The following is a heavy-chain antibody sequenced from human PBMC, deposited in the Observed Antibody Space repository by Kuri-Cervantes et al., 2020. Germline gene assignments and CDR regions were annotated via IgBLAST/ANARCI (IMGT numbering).Heavy chain of an antibody. D-gene: IGHD3-10*01. CDR1: GFPFSSYS. CDR3: ARGLDYYGSGSSYWYFDL. CDR2: ISSSSSTI. J-gene: IGHJ2*01. Sequence: GESLKISCAASGFPFSSYSMNWVRQAPGKGLEWVSYISSSSSTIYYADSVKGRFTISRDNAKNSLYLQMNSLRDEDKAVYYCARGLDYYGSGSSYWYFDLWGRGTLVTVSS. V-gene: IGHV3-48*02.